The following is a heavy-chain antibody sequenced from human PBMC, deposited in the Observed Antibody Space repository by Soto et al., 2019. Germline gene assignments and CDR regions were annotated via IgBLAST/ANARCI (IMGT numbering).Heavy chain of an antibody. J-gene: IGHJ1*01. V-gene: IGHV3-23*01. CDR3: AKNSGYCGGDCYSAEYFQH. CDR2: ISGSGGST. D-gene: IGHD2-21*02. Sequence: PGGSLRLSCAASGFTFSSYAMSWVRQAPGKGLEWVSAISGSGGSTYYADSVKGRFTISRDNSKNTLYLQMNSLRAEDTAVYYCAKNSGYCGGDCYSAEYFQHWGQGTLVTVPQ. CDR1: GFTFSSYA.